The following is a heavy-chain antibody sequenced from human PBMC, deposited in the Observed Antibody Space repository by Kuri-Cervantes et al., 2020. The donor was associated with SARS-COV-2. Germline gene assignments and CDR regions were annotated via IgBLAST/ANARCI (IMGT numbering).Heavy chain of an antibody. CDR3: ARTLHYDFWSGYSVYFDY. J-gene: IGHJ4*02. Sequence: GSLRLSCAVYGGSFSGYYWSWIRQPPGKGLEWIGEINHSGSTNYNPSLKSRVTISVDTSKNQFSLKLSSVTAADTAVYYCARTLHYDFWSGYSVYFDYWGQGTLVTVSS. CDR1: GGSFSGYY. V-gene: IGHV4-34*01. D-gene: IGHD3-3*01. CDR2: INHSGST.